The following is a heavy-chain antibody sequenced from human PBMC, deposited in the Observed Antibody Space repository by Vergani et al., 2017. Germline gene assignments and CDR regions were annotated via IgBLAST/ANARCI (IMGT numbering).Heavy chain of an antibody. J-gene: IGHJ2*01. CDR2: IRFDGSNQ. V-gene: IGHV3-30*02. D-gene: IGHD3-22*01. Sequence: QIQLVESGGGVVQPGGSLRLSCAASGFTFSNFGIHWVRQAPGKGLEWVAFIRFDGSNQYYADSVKGRFTISRDNTRNTADLQMNSLRVEESAMYYCAKDQYYYHSHAYREFYVHVWGRGTLVTVSP. CDR3: AKDQYYYHSHAYREFYVHV. CDR1: GFTFSNFG.